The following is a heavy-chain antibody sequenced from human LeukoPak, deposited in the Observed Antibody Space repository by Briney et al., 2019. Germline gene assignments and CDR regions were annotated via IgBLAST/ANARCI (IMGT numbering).Heavy chain of an antibody. CDR1: EVTFRNYA. V-gene: IGHV3-30-3*01. CDR3: ARRPIRIAVAGTFDY. D-gene: IGHD6-19*01. Sequence: PGRSLRLSCAASEVTFRNYAVHWVRQAPGKGLQWVAVISYDGNTIHYADSVKGRFTISRDNAKNSLYLQMNSLRAEDTAVYYCARRPIRIAVAGTFDYWGQGTLVAVSS. CDR2: ISYDGNTI. J-gene: IGHJ4*02.